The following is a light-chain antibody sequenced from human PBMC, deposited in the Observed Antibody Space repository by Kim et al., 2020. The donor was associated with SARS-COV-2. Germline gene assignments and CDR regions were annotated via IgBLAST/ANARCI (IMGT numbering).Light chain of an antibody. CDR1: QNIKKW. CDR3: QQYDDYLT. V-gene: IGKV1-5*01. CDR2: GAS. Sequence: SASVGDRVTITCRASQNIKKWLAGYQQKPGKAPKVLIHGASSLQSGVPSRFSGSGSGKEFTLTINTLQPEDFATYYCQQYDDYLTFGQGTRLEIK. J-gene: IGKJ5*01.